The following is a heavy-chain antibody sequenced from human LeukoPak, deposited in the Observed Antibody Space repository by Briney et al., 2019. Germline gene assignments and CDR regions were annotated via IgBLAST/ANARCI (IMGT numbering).Heavy chain of an antibody. D-gene: IGHD1-14*01. V-gene: IGHV3-7*01. J-gene: IGHJ6*01. CDR3: ARDMRPEVPASSGYYYGMDV. Sequence: GGSLRLSCVASGFSFSSFSVSWVRQAPGKGLEWVADIKQDGSEKYFLDPVKGRFTISRDHANNSLYLQMNSLRVEDTAVYYCARDMRPEVPASSGYYYGMDVWGQGTTVTVSS. CDR2: IKQDGSEK. CDR1: GFSFSSFS.